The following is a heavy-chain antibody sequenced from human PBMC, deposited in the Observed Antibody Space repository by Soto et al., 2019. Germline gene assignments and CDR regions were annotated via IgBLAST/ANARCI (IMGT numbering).Heavy chain of an antibody. CDR1: GFIFSSYG. CDR3: AQERGAPRTIGGMGYYFDS. J-gene: IGHJ4*02. CDR2: IAYDGSNI. D-gene: IGHD1-26*01. V-gene: IGHV3-30*18. Sequence: QVPLVESGGGVVQPGRSLRLSCAASGFIFSSYGMHWVRQAPGKGLEWVAVIAYDGSNIYYADSVKGRFTISSDNSKSTLDLQNNSLRAEDTAVYYGAQERGAPRTIGGMGYYFDSWGQGRLVTVST.